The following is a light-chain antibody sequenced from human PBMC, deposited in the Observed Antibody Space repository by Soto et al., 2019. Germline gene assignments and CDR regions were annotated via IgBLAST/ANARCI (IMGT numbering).Light chain of an antibody. V-gene: IGKV3-20*01. CDR3: QQYGTSPRT. CDR2: GAS. J-gene: IGKJ1*01. Sequence: EIVLTQSPGTLSLSQGERATLSCRASQSISSSHLAWYQQKPGQAPRLLIYGASNRATGIPDRFSGSGSGTDFTLTISRLEPEDFAVYYCQQYGTSPRTFGQGIKVEIK. CDR1: QSISSSH.